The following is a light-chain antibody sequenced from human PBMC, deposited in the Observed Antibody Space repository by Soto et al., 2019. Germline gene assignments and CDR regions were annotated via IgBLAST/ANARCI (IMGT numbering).Light chain of an antibody. CDR3: AGWDDSLNGVV. Sequence: QSVLTQPPSASGTPGQRVTISCSGSSSNIGTNSANWYQQLPGTAPKLLIYSTNQRPSGVPDRFSGSKSGTSASLAISGLQSEDEDDYYCAGWDDSLNGVVFGGGTKVTVL. V-gene: IGLV1-44*01. CDR2: STN. CDR1: SSNIGTNS. J-gene: IGLJ3*02.